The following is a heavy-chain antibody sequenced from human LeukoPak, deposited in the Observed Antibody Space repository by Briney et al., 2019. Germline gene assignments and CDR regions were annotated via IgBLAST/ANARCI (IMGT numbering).Heavy chain of an antibody. CDR2: ISSSSSYI. D-gene: IGHD6-19*01. CDR1: GFTFDDYG. J-gene: IGHJ4*02. CDR3: ARVQWLATGYYFDY. V-gene: IGHV3-21*01. Sequence: GGSLRLSCAASGFTFDDYGMSWVRQAPGKGLEWVSSISSSSSYIYYADSVKGRFTISRDNAKKSVYLQMNSLRAEDTAVYYCARVQWLATGYYFDYWGQGTLVSVSS.